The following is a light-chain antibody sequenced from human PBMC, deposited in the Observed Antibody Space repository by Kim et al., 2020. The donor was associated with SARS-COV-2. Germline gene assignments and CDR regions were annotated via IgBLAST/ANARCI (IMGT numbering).Light chain of an antibody. J-gene: IGLJ3*02. Sequence: GKTARITSGGNNIGSKSGHWYQQKPGRASVVVIYYDSDRRSGIPERCSGCNSGNTAPLTISRVEAGDEADYYCQVWDSSSDPLMFGGGTKLTVL. CDR3: QVWDSSSDPLM. CDR1: NIGSKS. V-gene: IGLV3-21*04. CDR2: YDS.